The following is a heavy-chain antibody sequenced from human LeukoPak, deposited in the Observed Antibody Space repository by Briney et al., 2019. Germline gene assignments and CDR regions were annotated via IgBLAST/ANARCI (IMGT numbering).Heavy chain of an antibody. J-gene: IGHJ6*03. V-gene: IGHV1-69*05. D-gene: IGHD6-19*01. CDR3: AGLAGAYYYMDV. Sequence: SVKVSCKASGGTFSSYAISWVRQAPGQGLEWMGGIIPTFGTANYAQKFQGRVTITTDESTSTAYMELSSLRSEDTAVYYCAGLAGAYYYMDVWGKGTTVTVSS. CDR1: GGTFSSYA. CDR2: IIPTFGTA.